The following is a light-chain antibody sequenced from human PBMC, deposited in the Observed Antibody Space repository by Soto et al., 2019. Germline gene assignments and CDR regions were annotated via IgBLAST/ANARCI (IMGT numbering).Light chain of an antibody. CDR2: ATS. V-gene: IGKV3-20*01. J-gene: IGKJ1*01. Sequence: EIVLTQSPGTLSLSPGEGATLSCRASQSVSSNFLAWYQQKPGQAHRLLIYATSSRATGIPDRFSGSGSGTDFTLTISRLEPEDFAVYYCQQYGTSPRTFGQGTKVEIK. CDR3: QQYGTSPRT. CDR1: QSVSSNF.